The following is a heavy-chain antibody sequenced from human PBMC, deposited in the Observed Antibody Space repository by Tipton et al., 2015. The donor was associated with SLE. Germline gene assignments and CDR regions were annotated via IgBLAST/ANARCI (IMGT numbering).Heavy chain of an antibody. D-gene: IGHD6-19*01. V-gene: IGHV4-4*07. CDR1: GDSISNYY. CDR2: FYPGGTT. Sequence: TLSLTCTVSGDSISNYYWCWIRQSAGKGLEWMGRFYPGGTTSYNPSFKSQVTMSADTSKNQVSLKLNSVTAADTAVYYCARGVRIAVVKGWYFDLWGRGTLVTVSS. CDR3: ARGVRIAVVKGWYFDL. J-gene: IGHJ2*01.